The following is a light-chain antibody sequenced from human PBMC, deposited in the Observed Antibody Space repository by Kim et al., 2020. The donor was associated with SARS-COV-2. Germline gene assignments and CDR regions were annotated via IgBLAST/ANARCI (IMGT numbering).Light chain of an antibody. CDR3: SSYIRGSTNYV. CDR1: SSDVGGYMY. CDR2: EVS. J-gene: IGLJ1*01. V-gene: IGLV2-14*01. Sequence: QSALTQPASVSGSPGQSITISCTGTSSDVGGYMYVSWYQQHPGKAPKLVIYEVSNRPSGVSNRFSGSKSGNTASLTISGLQAEDEADYYCSSYIRGSTNYVFGTGTKVTVL.